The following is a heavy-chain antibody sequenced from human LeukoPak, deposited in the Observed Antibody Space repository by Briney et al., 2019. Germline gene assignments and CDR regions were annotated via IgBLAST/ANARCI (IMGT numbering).Heavy chain of an antibody. CDR1: GFTFSGYC. J-gene: IGHJ4*02. CDR2: INSDGSTT. CDR3: VRSYDY. V-gene: IGHV3-74*01. Sequence: GGSLRLSCAASGFTFSGYCKHWVRQRPGKGLVWVSRINSDGSTTGYADSVKGRFTISRDNAKNTLYLQMNSLRAEDTAIYYCVRSYDYWGQGTLVTVSS.